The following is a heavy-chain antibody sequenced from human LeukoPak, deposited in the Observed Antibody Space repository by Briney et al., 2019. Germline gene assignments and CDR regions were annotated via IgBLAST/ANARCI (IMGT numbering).Heavy chain of an antibody. D-gene: IGHD1-26*01. V-gene: IGHV3-30*02. CDR3: AKVGSWSYPVDY. CDR2: IRYDGSNK. Sequence: GGSLRLSCAPSGFTFSSYGMHWVRQAPGKGLEWVAFIRYDGSNKYYADSVKGRFTISRDNSKNTLYLQMNSLRAEDTAVYYCAKVGSWSYPVDYWGQGTLVTVSS. CDR1: GFTFSSYG. J-gene: IGHJ4*02.